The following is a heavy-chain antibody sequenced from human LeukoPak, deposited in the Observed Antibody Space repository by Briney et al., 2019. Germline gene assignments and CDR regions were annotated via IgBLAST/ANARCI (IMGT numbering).Heavy chain of an antibody. D-gene: IGHD5-18*01. CDR3: ARENDRYGRIDY. J-gene: IGHJ4*02. V-gene: IGHV4-59*01. CDR2: IYYSGSA. CDR1: GGSISSYY. Sequence: KPPETLSLTCTVSGGSISSYYWSWIRQPPGKGLEWIGYIYYSGSADYNPSLKSRVIISIDTSKNQFSLRLSSLIAADTAVYYCARENDRYGRIDYWGQGTQVTVSS.